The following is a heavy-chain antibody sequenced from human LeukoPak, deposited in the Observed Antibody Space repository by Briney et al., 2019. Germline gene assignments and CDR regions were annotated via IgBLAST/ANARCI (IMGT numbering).Heavy chain of an antibody. V-gene: IGHV1-3*01. Sequence: ASVKVSCKASGYTFTSYAMHRVRQAPGQRLEWMGWINAGNGNTKYSQKFQGRVTITRDTSASTAYMELSSLRSEDTAVYYCARARTMVRGVIITGYYYGMDVWGKGTTVTVSS. J-gene: IGHJ6*04. CDR2: INAGNGNT. CDR1: GYTFTSYA. CDR3: ARARTMVRGVIITGYYYGMDV. D-gene: IGHD3-10*01.